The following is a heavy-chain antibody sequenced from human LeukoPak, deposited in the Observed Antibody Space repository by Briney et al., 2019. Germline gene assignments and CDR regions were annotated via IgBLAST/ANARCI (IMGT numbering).Heavy chain of an antibody. CDR1: GYTLTELS. J-gene: IGHJ3*02. V-gene: IGHV1-24*01. CDR2: FDPEDGET. Sequence: ASVKVSCKVSGYTLTELSMHWVRQAPGKGLEWMGGFDPEDGETIYAQKFQGRVTMTEDTSTDTAYMELSSLRSKDTAVYYCATLLDIVVVGAFDIWGQGTMVTVSS. D-gene: IGHD2-15*01. CDR3: ATLLDIVVVGAFDI.